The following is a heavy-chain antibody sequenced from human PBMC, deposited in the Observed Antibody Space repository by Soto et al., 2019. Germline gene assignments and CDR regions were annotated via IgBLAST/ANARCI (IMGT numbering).Heavy chain of an antibody. V-gene: IGHV3-30-3*01. CDR2: ISYDGSNK. J-gene: IGHJ3*02. Sequence: QVQLVESGGGVVQPGRSLRLSCAASGFTFSSYAMHWVRQAPGKGLEWVAVISYDGSNKYYADSVKGRFTISRDNSKNTLYLQMNSLRAEDTAVYYCARDSGSHDAFDIWGQGTMVTVS. D-gene: IGHD1-26*01. CDR1: GFTFSSYA. CDR3: ARDSGSHDAFDI.